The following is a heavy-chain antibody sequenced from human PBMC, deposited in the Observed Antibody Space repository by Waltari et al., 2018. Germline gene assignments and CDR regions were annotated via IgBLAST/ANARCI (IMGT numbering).Heavy chain of an antibody. CDR2: MSTSRSTI. CDR1: GFTFSSYE. V-gene: IGHV3-48*03. CDR3: ARDRGCSTTSCYLGDLYGMDV. Sequence: EVQLVESGGGLVQPGGSLRLSCVASGFTFSSYEMNWVRQAPGKGVEGVSKMSTSRSTIYYADAVKGRFTISRDKAKNSLYLQMNSLRAEDTAVYYCARDRGCSTTSCYLGDLYGMDVWGQGTTVTVSS. D-gene: IGHD2-2*01. J-gene: IGHJ6*02.